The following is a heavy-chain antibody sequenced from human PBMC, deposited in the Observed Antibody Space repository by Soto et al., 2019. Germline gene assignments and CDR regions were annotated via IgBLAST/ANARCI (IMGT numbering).Heavy chain of an antibody. Sequence: GGSLRLSCAASGFIFSSFALHWVRQAPGKGLEWVAVIRYDCTEKYNGDSVKGRFTISRDNSKNTVYLEMTSLKAEDTAVYYCARDFTQVGPLDFWGQGTLVTVSS. V-gene: IGHV3-33*01. J-gene: IGHJ4*02. CDR3: ARDFTQVGPLDF. CDR1: GFIFSSFA. D-gene: IGHD1-26*01. CDR2: IRYDCTEK.